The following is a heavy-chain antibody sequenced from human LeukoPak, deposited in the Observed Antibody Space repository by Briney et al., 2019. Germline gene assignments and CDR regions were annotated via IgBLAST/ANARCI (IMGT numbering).Heavy chain of an antibody. CDR2: IYHGGST. J-gene: IGHJ2*01. CDR3: ARSWYFDL. V-gene: IGHV4-4*02. Sequence: PSETLSLTCAVSGGSISTSNWWNWVRQPPGKGLEWIGEIYHGGSTNYNPSLKSRVTISVDKSKNQFSLNLSSVTAADTSVYYCARSWYFDLWGRGTLVTVCS. CDR1: GGSISTSNW.